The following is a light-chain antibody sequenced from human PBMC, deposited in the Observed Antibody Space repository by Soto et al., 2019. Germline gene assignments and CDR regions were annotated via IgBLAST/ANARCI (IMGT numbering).Light chain of an antibody. V-gene: IGKV3-20*01. J-gene: IGKJ5*01. CDR1: QSVSSSY. CDR3: QQYGSSPEIF. Sequence: ELVLTQSPGTLSLSPGERATVSCRASQSVSSSYLAWYQQKPGQAPRLLIYGASSRATGIPDRFSGSGSGTDFTLTISRLEPEDFAVYYCQQYGSSPEIFFGQGTRLEIK. CDR2: GAS.